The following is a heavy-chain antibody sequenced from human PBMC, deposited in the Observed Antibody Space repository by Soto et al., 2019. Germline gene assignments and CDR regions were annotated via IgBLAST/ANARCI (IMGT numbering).Heavy chain of an antibody. V-gene: IGHV1-69*13. CDR1: GGTFSSYA. D-gene: IGHD2-2*01. CDR2: IIPIFGTA. J-gene: IGHJ6*02. CDR3: ARDQGYCSSTSCGRYGMDV. Sequence: ASVKVSCKASGGTFSSYAISWVRQAPGQGLEWMGGIIPIFGTANYAQKFQGRVTITADESTSTAYMELSSLRSEDTAVYYCARDQGYCSSTSCGRYGMDVWGQGTTVTVSS.